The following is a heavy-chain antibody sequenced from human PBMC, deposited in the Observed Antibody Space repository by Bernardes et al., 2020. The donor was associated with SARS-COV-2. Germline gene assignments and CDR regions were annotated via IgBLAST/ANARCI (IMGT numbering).Heavy chain of an antibody. CDR2: ISGDGSVT. CDR1: GFTFRSYA. CDR3: GSSCSTCCDQ. V-gene: IGHV3-74*01. D-gene: IGHD2-2*01. J-gene: IGHJ4*02. Sequence: GGSLRLSCAASGFTFRSYAMSWVRQAPGKGLVWVSRISGDGSVTNYADPVKGRFIISRDNAKNTLYLQMNSLRDEDTAVYYCGSSCSTCCDQWGQGTLVTVSS.